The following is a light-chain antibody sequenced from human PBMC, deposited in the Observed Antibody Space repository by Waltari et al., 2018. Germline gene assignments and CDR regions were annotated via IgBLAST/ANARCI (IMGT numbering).Light chain of an antibody. Sequence: SALTQPAPGSGSRGRSFTISAPGPSSAFVFFIYVCWYQQYPGKAPKLSIYDVTNRPSGVSTRCSGSKSGTTASLTISGLRAEDEAEYYCTLKRGSNTVVFGGGTKLTVL. J-gene: IGLJ2*01. CDR2: DVT. V-gene: IGLV2-14*01. CDR1: SSAFVFFIY. CDR3: TLKRGSNTVV.